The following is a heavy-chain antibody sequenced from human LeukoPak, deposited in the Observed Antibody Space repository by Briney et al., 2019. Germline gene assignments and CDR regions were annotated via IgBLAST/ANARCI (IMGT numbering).Heavy chain of an antibody. CDR2: IKQDGSEK. CDR1: GFTFSSYW. D-gene: IGHD3-10*01. J-gene: IGHJ4*02. CDR3: ATGSGSTKTVDY. Sequence: GGSLRLSCAASGFTFSSYWMSWVRQAPGKGLEWVANIKQDGSEKYYVDSVKGRFTISRDNAKNSLYLQMTSLRDDDTAVYYCATGSGSTKTVDYWGQGTLVTVSS. V-gene: IGHV3-7*02.